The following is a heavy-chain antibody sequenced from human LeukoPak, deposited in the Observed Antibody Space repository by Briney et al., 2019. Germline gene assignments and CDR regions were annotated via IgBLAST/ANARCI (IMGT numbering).Heavy chain of an antibody. CDR2: ISYDESNK. J-gene: IGHJ5*02. V-gene: IGHV3-30*18. D-gene: IGHD1-26*01. Sequence: GGFLRLYCGASGFIFSRYGMHWRHQAPGKGLEWVAVISYDESNKYYLDSVKGRLTISRDNSKNTLYLHLNSLRTEDTAVYYCAKDHGGSHYPLWFVPWGQRTRLTVSS. CDR1: GFIFSRYG. CDR3: AKDHGGSHYPLWFVP.